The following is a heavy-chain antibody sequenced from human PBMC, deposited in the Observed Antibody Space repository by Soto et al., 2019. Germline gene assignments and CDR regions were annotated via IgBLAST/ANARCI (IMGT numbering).Heavy chain of an antibody. CDR3: ARNLESSSWSTHPFDV. J-gene: IGHJ4*02. CDR1: GFTFDDYA. CDR2: NSWNSGNI. D-gene: IGHD6-13*01. Sequence: EVQMVESGGGLVQPGRSLRLSCAASGFTFDDYAMHWVRHAPGKVLEWVSGNSWNSGNIGYADSVKGRFTISSDNAKNSLYRQMNSMRAEDTALYYGARNLESSSWSTHPFDVCCQVTLVTVSS. V-gene: IGHV3-9*01.